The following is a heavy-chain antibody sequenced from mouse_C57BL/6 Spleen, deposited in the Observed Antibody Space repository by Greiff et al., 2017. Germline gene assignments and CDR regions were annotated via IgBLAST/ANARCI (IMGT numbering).Heavy chain of an antibody. CDR1: GFNIKNYY. V-gene: IGHV14-3*01. Sequence: EVQLQQSVAELVRPGASVKLSCTASGFNIKNYYMHWVKQRPEQGLEWIGRIDPANGNTKYAPTFPGKATITADKSSNTAYLQLSSLPSEDTAIYYAARAFGSSYLACGADWGQGTLVTVAA. CDR2: IDPANGNT. J-gene: IGHJ3*01. D-gene: IGHD1-1*01. CDR3: ARAFGSSYLACGAD.